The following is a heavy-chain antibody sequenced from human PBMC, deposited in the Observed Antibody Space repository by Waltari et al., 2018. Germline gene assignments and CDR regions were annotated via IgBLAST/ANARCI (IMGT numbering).Heavy chain of an antibody. CDR2: IKQDGSEK. CDR1: GFTFSSYW. J-gene: IGHJ5*02. V-gene: IGHV3-7*01. Sequence: EVQLVESGGGLVQPGGSLRLSCAACGFTFSSYWMSWVRQAPGKGLEWVANIKQDGSEKYYVDSVKGRFTISRDNAKNSLYLQMNSLRAEDTTVYYCAVVAAWGLFDPWGQGTLVTVSS. D-gene: IGHD7-27*01. CDR3: AVVAAWGLFDP.